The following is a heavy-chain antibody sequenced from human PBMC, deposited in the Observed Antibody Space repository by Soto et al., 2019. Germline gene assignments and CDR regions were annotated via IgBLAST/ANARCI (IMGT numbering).Heavy chain of an antibody. V-gene: IGHV1-69*13. CDR1: GGTFSSYA. Sequence: AVKVSCKASGGTFSSYAISWVRQAPGQGXEWMGGIIPIFGTANYAQKFQGRVTITADESTSTAYMELSSLRSEDTAVYYCARRSPSNPDYYYDSSGGHMSTFDPWGQGTLVTVSS. CDR3: ARRSPSNPDYYYDSSGGHMSTFDP. J-gene: IGHJ5*02. CDR2: IIPIFGTA. D-gene: IGHD3-22*01.